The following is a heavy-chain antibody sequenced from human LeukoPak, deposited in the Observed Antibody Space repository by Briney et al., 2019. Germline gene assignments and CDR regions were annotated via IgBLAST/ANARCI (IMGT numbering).Heavy chain of an antibody. Sequence: GGSLRLSCAASGFTFSSYEMTWVRQAPGKGLEWVSYISSSGIITHYAASVRGRFTISRDNAINSLYLQMNSLRAEDTGLYYCARERVTTGGDAFDIWGQGTMVTVSS. CDR2: ISSSGIIT. J-gene: IGHJ3*02. CDR1: GFTFSSYE. CDR3: ARERVTTGGDAFDI. V-gene: IGHV3-48*03. D-gene: IGHD4-17*01.